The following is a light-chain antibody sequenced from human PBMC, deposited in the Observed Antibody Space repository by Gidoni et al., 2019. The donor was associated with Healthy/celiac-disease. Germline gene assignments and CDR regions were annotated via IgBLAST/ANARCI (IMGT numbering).Light chain of an antibody. Sequence: DIQMTQSPSSLSASVGDRVTITCQASQDISNYLNWYQQKPGKAPKLLIYDASNLETGVPSRFSGSGSGTDFTFTISSLQPEDIATYYCQQYDNLPWTFXPXTKVDIK. CDR2: DAS. V-gene: IGKV1-33*01. CDR3: QQYDNLPWT. CDR1: QDISNY. J-gene: IGKJ3*01.